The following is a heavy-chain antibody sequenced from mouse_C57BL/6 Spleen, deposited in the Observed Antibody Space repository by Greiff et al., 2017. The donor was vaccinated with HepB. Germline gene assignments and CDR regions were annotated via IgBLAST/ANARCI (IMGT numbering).Heavy chain of an antibody. CDR2: ISNGGGST. J-gene: IGHJ4*01. CDR1: GFTFSDYY. V-gene: IGHV5-12*01. CDR3: ARRYGSSLLYAMDY. D-gene: IGHD1-1*01. Sequence: EVQLVESGGGLVQPGGSLKLSCAASGFTFSDYYMYWVRQTPEKRLEWVAYISNGGGSTYYPDTVKGRFTISRDNAKNTLYLQMSRLKSEDTAMYYCARRYGSSLLYAMDYWGQGTSVTVSS.